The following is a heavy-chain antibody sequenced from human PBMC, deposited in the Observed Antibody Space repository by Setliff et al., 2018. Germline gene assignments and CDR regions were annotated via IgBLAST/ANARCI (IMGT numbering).Heavy chain of an antibody. V-gene: IGHV1-3*01. D-gene: IGHD5-12*01. Sequence: ASVKVSCKASGYSFTSYGMHWVRQAPGQGLEWMGWINAGNDNTHYSQKFQGRVTITRDTSASTVYMELSSVRSEDTAVHYCARSPYSRRAFDIWGQGTMVTVSS. CDR1: GYSFTSYG. J-gene: IGHJ3*02. CDR2: INAGNDNT. CDR3: ARSPYSRRAFDI.